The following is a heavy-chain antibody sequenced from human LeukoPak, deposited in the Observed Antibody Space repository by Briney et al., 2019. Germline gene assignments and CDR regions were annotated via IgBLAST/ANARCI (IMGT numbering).Heavy chain of an antibody. V-gene: IGHV4-34*01. D-gene: IGHD5-24*01. CDR2: IHPSGIF. CDR3: ARGRDRSKAGDL. CDR1: GGSCDDYY. Sequence: SETLSLTCAVHGGSCDDYYCSWIRQPPGKGLEWIGEIHPSGIFYYNSSLMSRVTISIDTSKSQFSLRLTSVTAAETAFYYCARGRDRSKAGDLWGQGSLVTVSS. J-gene: IGHJ5*02.